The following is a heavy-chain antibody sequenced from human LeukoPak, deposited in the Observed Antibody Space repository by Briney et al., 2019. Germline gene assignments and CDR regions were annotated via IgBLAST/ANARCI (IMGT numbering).Heavy chain of an antibody. CDR1: GYTFTGYY. CDR2: INPNSGGT. V-gene: IGHV1-2*02. Sequence: ASVKVSCKASGYTFTGYYMHWVRQAPGQGLEWMGWINPNSGGTNYAQKFQGRVTMTRDTSISTAYMELRSLRSDDTAVYYCARDLRGITIFGVVEGYFDYWGQGTLVTVSS. CDR3: ARDLRGITIFGVVEGYFDY. D-gene: IGHD3-3*01. J-gene: IGHJ4*02.